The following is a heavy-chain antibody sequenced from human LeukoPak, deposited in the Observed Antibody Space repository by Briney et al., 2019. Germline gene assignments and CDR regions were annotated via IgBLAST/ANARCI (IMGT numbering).Heavy chain of an antibody. Sequence: KASETLSLTCAVYGGSFSGYYWSWIRQPPGKGLEWIGYIYYSGSTNYNPSLKSRVTISVDTSKNQFSLKLSSVTAADTAVYYCARLGGYCSSTSCYYRNYFDYWGQGTLVTVSS. CDR2: IYYSGST. D-gene: IGHD2-2*01. CDR1: GGSFSGYY. V-gene: IGHV4-59*08. CDR3: ARLGGYCSSTSCYYRNYFDY. J-gene: IGHJ4*02.